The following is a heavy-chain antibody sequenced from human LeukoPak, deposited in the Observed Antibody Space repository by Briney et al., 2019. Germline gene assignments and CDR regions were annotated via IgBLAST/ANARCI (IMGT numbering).Heavy chain of an antibody. J-gene: IGHJ4*02. D-gene: IGHD2-2*01. Sequence: GASVKVSCKASGYTFTCYYMHWVRQAPGQGLEWMGRINPNSGGTDYAQKFQGRVTMTRDTSISTAYMELSRLRSDDTAVYYCARDPLYCSSTSCYDYWGQGTLVTVSS. CDR1: GYTFTCYY. CDR3: ARDPLYCSSTSCYDY. V-gene: IGHV1-2*06. CDR2: INPNSGGT.